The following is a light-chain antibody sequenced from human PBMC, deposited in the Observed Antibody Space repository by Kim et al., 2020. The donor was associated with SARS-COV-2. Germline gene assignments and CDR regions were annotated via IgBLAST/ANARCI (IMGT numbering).Light chain of an antibody. CDR1: VLAKKY. V-gene: IGLV3-27*01. J-gene: IGLJ1*01. CDR3: YSAGENKGV. Sequence: SYELTQPSSVSVSPGQTVRITCSGDVLAKKYARWFQQKPGQAPVLVIDKDSERPTGIPERFAGSSSGTTVNLTISGDQVEDEADYCCYSAGENKGVFGAGTKVTVL. CDR2: KDS.